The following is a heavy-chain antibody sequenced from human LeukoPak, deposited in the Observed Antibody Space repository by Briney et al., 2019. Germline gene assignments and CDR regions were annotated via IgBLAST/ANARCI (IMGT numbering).Heavy chain of an antibody. V-gene: IGHV3-7*03. Sequence: GGSLRLSCAASGFTFSSYWMSWVRQAPGKGLEWVASIKQDGSEKYYVDSVKGRFTISRDNAKNSLYLQMNSLRAEDTAVYYCARSGEMATIFNWFDPWGQGTLVTVSS. J-gene: IGHJ5*02. D-gene: IGHD5-24*01. CDR1: GFTFSSYW. CDR3: ARSGEMATIFNWFDP. CDR2: IKQDGSEK.